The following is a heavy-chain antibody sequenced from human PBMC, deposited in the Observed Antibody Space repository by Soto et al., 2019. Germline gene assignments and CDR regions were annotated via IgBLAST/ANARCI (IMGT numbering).Heavy chain of an antibody. J-gene: IGHJ5*02. D-gene: IGHD2-8*01. Sequence: QVQLVESGGGVVQPGQSLRLSCAVSGFRFNDFGFHWVRQAPGKGLHGVAVISSDGNEKYYVESLKGRFTISRDNSNNMLYLEMSSLRPVDTAVYYCARRCTKYVRCGVDPWGRGTTVTVSS. V-gene: IGHV3-30*03. CDR1: GFRFNDFG. CDR2: ISSDGNEK. CDR3: ARRCTKYVRCGVDP.